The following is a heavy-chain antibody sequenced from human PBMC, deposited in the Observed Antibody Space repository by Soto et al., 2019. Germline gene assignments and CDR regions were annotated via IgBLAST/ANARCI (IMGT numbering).Heavy chain of an antibody. CDR1: GYTFTSYG. J-gene: IGHJ4*02. D-gene: IGHD6-19*01. CDR3: AGVLAVGLVDD. V-gene: IGHV1-18*01. Sequence: QVQLVQSGAEVKKPGASVKVSCKASGYTFTSYGISWVRQAPGQGLEWMGWSSANNGNTKYTQKLQGRVTMSTDTATSTGSMELRSLRSADTAVYCMAGVLAVGLVDDWGQGTLVTVSS. CDR2: SSANNGNT.